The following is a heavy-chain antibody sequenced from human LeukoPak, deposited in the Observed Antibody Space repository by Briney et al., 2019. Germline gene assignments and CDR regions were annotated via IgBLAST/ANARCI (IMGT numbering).Heavy chain of an antibody. J-gene: IGHJ4*02. CDR2: ISSSSSTI. Sequence: GGSLRLSCAASGFTFSSYSMNWVRQAPGKGLEWVSHISSSSSTIYYADSVKGRFTISRDNAKNSLYLQMNSLRDEDTAVYYCAREVAAAGTYVFDYWGQGTLVTVSS. CDR3: AREVAAAGTYVFDY. CDR1: GFTFSSYS. D-gene: IGHD6-13*01. V-gene: IGHV3-48*02.